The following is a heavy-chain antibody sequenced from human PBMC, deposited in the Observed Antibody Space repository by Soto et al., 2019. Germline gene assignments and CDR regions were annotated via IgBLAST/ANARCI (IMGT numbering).Heavy chain of an antibody. CDR2: IYYSGST. Sequence: SETLSLTCTVSGGSISSYYWSWIRQPPGKGLEWIGYIYYSGSTNYNPSLKSRVTISVDTSKNQFSLKLSSVTAADTAVYYCARDGRYYYYGMDVWGQGTTVTVSS. V-gene: IGHV4-59*01. CDR1: GGSISSYY. J-gene: IGHJ6*02. CDR3: ARDGRYYYYGMDV.